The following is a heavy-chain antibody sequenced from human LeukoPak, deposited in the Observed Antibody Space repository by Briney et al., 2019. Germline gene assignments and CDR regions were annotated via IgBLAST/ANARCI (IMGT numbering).Heavy chain of an antibody. CDR2: IYPDDSDT. Sequence: GESLKISCKGSGYSFTSYWIGWVRQMPGKGLEWMGIIYPDDSDTRYSPSFQGQVTISADKSISTAYLQWSSLKASDTAMYYCAGHVRDYYYYYYMDVWGKGTTVTVSS. CDR3: AGHVRDYYYYYYMDV. D-gene: IGHD3-10*02. J-gene: IGHJ6*03. CDR1: GYSFTSYW. V-gene: IGHV5-51*01.